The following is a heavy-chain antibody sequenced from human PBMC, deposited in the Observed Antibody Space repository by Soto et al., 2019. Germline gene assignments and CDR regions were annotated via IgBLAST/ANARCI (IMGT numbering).Heavy chain of an antibody. CDR3: ARGLQKDYYYYGVDV. V-gene: IGHV1-46*01. CDR1: GYTFTSYY. J-gene: IGHJ6*02. CDR2: INPSGGST. Sequence: ASVKVSCKASGYTFTSYYMHWVRQAPGQGLEWMGIINPSGGSTSYAQKFQGRVTMTRDTSTSTVYMELSSLRSEDTAVYYCARGLQKDYYYYGVDVWGQGTTVTVSS. D-gene: IGHD2-15*01.